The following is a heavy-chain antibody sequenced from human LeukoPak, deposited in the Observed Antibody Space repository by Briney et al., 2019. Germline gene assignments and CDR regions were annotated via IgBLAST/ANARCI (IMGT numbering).Heavy chain of an antibody. Sequence: SETLSLTCTVSGGSISSSSYYWGWIRQPPGKGLEWIGSIYYSGSAYYNPSLKSRVTISVDTSKNQFSLKLSSVTAADTAVYYCASKDGYNYYFNWFDPWGQGTLVTVSS. CDR2: IYYSGSA. J-gene: IGHJ5*02. CDR3: ASKDGYNYYFNWFDP. CDR1: GGSISSSSYY. V-gene: IGHV4-39*01. D-gene: IGHD5-24*01.